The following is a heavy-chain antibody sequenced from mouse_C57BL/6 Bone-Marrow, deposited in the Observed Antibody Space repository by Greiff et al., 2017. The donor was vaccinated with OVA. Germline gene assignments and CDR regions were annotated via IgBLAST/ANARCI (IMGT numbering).Heavy chain of an antibody. Sequence: VQLQQSGAELVRPGASVTLSCKASGYTFTDYEMHWVKQTPVHGLEWIGAIDPETGGTAYNQKFKGKAILTADKSSSTAYMELRSLTSEDSAVYYCTKGLDGRSQGYWGQGTLVTVSA. J-gene: IGHJ3*01. CDR1: GYTFTDYE. CDR2: IDPETGGT. V-gene: IGHV1-15*01. CDR3: TKGLDGRSQGY. D-gene: IGHD1-1*01.